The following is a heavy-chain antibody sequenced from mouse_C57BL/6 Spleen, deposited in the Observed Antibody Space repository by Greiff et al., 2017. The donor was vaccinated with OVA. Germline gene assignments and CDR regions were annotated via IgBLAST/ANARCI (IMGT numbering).Heavy chain of an antibody. CDR3: ARGDYGSSPMDY. D-gene: IGHD1-1*01. Sequence: EVQLVESGPGLVKPSQSLSLTCSVTGYSITSGYYWNWIRQFPGNKLEWMGYISYDGSNNYNPSLKNRISITRDTSKNQFFLKLNSVTTEDTATYYCARGDYGSSPMDYWGQGTSVTVSS. CDR2: ISYDGSN. V-gene: IGHV3-6*01. J-gene: IGHJ4*01. CDR1: GYSITSGYY.